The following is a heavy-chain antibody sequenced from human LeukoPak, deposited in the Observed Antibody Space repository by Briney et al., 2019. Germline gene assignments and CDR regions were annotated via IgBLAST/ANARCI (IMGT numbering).Heavy chain of an antibody. CDR2: IYHSGST. CDR3: ARVQGYSYGPDAFDI. Sequence: SQTLSPTCAVSGGSISSGGYSWSWIRQPPGKGLEWIGYIYHSGSTYYNPSLKSRVTISVDRSKNQFSLKLSSVTAADTAVYYCARVQGYSYGPDAFDIWGQGTMVTVSS. D-gene: IGHD5-18*01. J-gene: IGHJ3*02. V-gene: IGHV4-30-2*01. CDR1: GGSISSGGYS.